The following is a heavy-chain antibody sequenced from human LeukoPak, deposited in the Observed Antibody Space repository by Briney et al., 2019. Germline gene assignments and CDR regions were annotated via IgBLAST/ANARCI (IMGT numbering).Heavy chain of an antibody. V-gene: IGHV1-8*02. Sequence: GASVKVSCKASGYTFTGYYIHWVRQAPGQGLEWMGWMNPNSGNTGYAQKFQGRVTMTRNTSISTAYMELSSLRSEDTAVYYCARAPPYSSSSVYYYYYMDVWGKGTTVTVSS. CDR2: MNPNSGNT. D-gene: IGHD6-6*01. CDR1: GYTFTGYY. CDR3: ARAPPYSSSSVYYYYYMDV. J-gene: IGHJ6*03.